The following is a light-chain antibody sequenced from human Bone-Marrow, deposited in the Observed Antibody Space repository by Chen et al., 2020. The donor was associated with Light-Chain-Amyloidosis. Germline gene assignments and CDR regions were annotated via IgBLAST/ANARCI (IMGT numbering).Light chain of an antibody. J-gene: IGLJ2*01. CDR3: CSYAGDSTLL. CDR1: SSNVGGLNL. Sequence: QSALTQPASVSGSPGQSITISCTGTSSNVGGLNLVSWDQQHPGKAPKLIFYEVTMRPSGVSNRFSAFKSGNTASLTSSGLQNEDEADYYCCSYAGDSTLLFGGGTKLTVL. CDR2: EVT. V-gene: IGLV2-23*02.